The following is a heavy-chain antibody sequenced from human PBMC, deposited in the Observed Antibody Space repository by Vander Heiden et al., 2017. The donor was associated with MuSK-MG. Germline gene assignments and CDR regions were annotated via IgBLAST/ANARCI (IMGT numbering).Heavy chain of an antibody. CDR2: ISGSGGST. CDR1: GFPFSSYA. V-gene: IGHV3-23*01. CDR3: AKDRPVLSLYRHIKIDAFDI. D-gene: IGHD4-4*01. J-gene: IGHJ3*02. Sequence: EVQLLESGGGLVQPGGSLRLSCAASGFPFSSYAMSWVRQAPGKGLEWVSAISGSGGSTYYADSVKGRFTISRDNSKNTLHLQMNSLRAEDTAVYYCAKDRPVLSLYRHIKIDAFDIWGQGTMVTVSS.